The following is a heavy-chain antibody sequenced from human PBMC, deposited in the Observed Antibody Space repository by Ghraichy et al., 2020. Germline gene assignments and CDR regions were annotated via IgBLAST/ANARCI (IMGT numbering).Heavy chain of an antibody. Sequence: SCAVSGDSISSSHWWNWVRQPPGKGLEWIGHIYHSGNTYSNTSLKSRVIISLDKSKNQFSLKMTSVTAADTAVYYCARVRRAATGSGFDIWGQGTMVAVSS. V-gene: IGHV4-4*02. CDR2: IYHSGNT. D-gene: IGHD6-13*01. CDR1: GDSISSSHW. CDR3: ARVRRAATGSGFDI. J-gene: IGHJ3*02.